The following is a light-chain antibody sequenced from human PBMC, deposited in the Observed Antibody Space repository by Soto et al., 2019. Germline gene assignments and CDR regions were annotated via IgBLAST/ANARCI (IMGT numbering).Light chain of an antibody. CDR3: TSYASSNKHV. CDR1: SSDVGSYNF. Sequence: QSALTQPPSASGSPGQSVTISCTGTSSDVGSYNFVSWYQQYPGKAPKLMIYEVTKRPSGVPDRFSGSKSGNTASLTVSGLQAEDEADYYCTSYASSNKHVFGTGTKVTVL. V-gene: IGLV2-8*01. CDR2: EVT. J-gene: IGLJ1*01.